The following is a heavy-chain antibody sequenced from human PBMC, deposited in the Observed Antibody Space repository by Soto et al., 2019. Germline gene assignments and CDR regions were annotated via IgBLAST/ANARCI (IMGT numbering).Heavy chain of an antibody. D-gene: IGHD3-9*01. V-gene: IGHV4-31*03. CDR2: IYDSVNT. Sequence: PSETLSLTCTVSGDPLSSGGHYWSWIPQHPGKGLEWIGHIYDSVNTYYIPSLRSRVTISADMSKNQFSLNLRSVTAADTAVYYCARVDHRGYFAILTDYWGQGTMVTVSS. CDR3: ARVDHRGYFAILTDY. J-gene: IGHJ4*02. CDR1: GDPLSSGGHY.